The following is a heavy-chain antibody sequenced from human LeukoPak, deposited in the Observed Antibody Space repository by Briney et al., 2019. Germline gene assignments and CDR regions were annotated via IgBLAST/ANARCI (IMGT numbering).Heavy chain of an antibody. CDR1: GYSFTSYW. Sequence: GESLKISCKGSGYSFTSYWIGWVRQMPGKGLEWMGIIYPGDSDTRYSPSFQGQVTISADKSISTAYLQWSSLKASDTAMYYCARSICSSTGCYDYFDYWGQGTLVTVSS. CDR2: IYPGDSDT. D-gene: IGHD2-2*01. J-gene: IGHJ4*02. V-gene: IGHV5-51*01. CDR3: ARSICSSTGCYDYFDY.